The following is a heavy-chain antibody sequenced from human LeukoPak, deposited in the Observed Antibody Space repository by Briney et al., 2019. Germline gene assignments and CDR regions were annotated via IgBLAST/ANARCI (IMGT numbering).Heavy chain of an antibody. D-gene: IGHD3-16*01. V-gene: IGHV3-23*01. J-gene: IGHJ6*02. CDR2: ISNSGST. CDR3: ANPSANWGGPSQYFTMDV. CDR1: GFTFSTYG. Sequence: PGGSLRLSCAASGFTFSTYGMTWVRQAPGKGLEWVSIISNSGSTYYADSVKGRFTVSRGNSKNTLYLQMNSLSAEDTGVYFCANPSANWGGPSQYFTMDVWGRGTTVTVSS.